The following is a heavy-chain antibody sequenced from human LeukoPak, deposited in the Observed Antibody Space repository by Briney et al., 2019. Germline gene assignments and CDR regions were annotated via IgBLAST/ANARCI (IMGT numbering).Heavy chain of an antibody. V-gene: IGHV3-33*06. J-gene: IGHJ4*02. Sequence: PGRSLRLSCAASGFTFSSHDMHGVRQAPGKGLEWVAVIWYDGSNEYYADSVKGRFTISRDNSKNTLYLQMNSLRTEDTAVYYCAKEAIAGRWYFDYWAQGTLVTVSS. CDR2: IWYDGSNE. D-gene: IGHD4-23*01. CDR3: AKEAIAGRWYFDY. CDR1: GFTFSSHD.